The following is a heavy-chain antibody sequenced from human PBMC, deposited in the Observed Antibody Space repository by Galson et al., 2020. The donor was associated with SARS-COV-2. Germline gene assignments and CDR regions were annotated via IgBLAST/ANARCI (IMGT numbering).Heavy chain of an antibody. D-gene: IGHD2-2*01. Sequence: SETLSLTCAVYGGSFSGYYWSWIRQPPGKGLEWIGEINHSGSTNYNPSLKSRVTISVDTSKNQFSLKLSSVTAADTAVYYCARFCSSTSCQGGHAFDIWGQGTMVTVSS. CDR1: GGSFSGYY. CDR2: INHSGST. CDR3: ARFCSSTSCQGGHAFDI. J-gene: IGHJ3*02. V-gene: IGHV4-34*01.